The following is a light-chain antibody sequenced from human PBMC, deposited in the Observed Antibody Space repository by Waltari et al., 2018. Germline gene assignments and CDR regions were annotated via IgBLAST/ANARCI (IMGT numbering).Light chain of an antibody. CDR2: LNSDGSH. Sequence: QLVLTQSPSASASLGASVKLTCTLSSGHSSYAIAWHQQQPEKGPRYLMKLNSDGSHSKGDGIPDRFSGSSSGAECYLTISSLQSEDEADYYCQTWGTGGVFGGGTKLTVL. CDR3: QTWGTGGV. J-gene: IGLJ2*01. CDR1: SGHSSYA. V-gene: IGLV4-69*01.